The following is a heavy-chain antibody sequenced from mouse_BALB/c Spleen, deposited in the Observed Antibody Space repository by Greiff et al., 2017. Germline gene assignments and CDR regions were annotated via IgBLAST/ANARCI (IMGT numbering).Heavy chain of an antibody. CDR2: ISYSGST. V-gene: IGHV3-8*02. Sequence: DVKLVESGPSLVKPSQTLSLTCSVTGDSITSGYWNWIRKFPGNKLEYMGYISYSGSTYYNPSLKSRISITRDTSKNQYYLQLNSVTTEDTATYYCARRDGPHGGFAYWGQGTLVTVSA. CDR1: GDSITSGY. CDR3: ARRDGPHGGFAY. J-gene: IGHJ3*01. D-gene: IGHD2-3*01.